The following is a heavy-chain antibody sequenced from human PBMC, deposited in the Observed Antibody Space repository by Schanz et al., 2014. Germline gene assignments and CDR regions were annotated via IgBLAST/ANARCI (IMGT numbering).Heavy chain of an antibody. CDR2: IHQSGGT. Sequence: QVQLQESGPGLVKPSETLSLTCSVSGGDIGNYYWSWIRQPPGKGLEWIGYIHQSGGTNYNPSLKSRATILVDPPKTHFPLRLPSLTAADTAVYYCAKFLYDDPSWGQGTLVTVSS. CDR3: AKFLYDDPS. CDR1: GGDIGNYY. V-gene: IGHV4-59*08. D-gene: IGHD3-3*01. J-gene: IGHJ5*02.